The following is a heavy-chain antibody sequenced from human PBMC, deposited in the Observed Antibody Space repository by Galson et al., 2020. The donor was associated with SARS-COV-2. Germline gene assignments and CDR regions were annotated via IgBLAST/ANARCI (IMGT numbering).Heavy chain of an antibody. D-gene: IGHD2-15*01. CDR1: GGSISSYY. V-gene: IGHV4-59*01. CDR2: IYYSGST. J-gene: IGHJ6*02. Sequence: SETLSLTCTVSGGSISSYYWSWIRQPPGKGLEWIGYIYYSGSTNYNPYLKSRVTISVDTSKNQFSLKLSSVTAADTAVYYCARDLYCSGGSCYSSGMDVWGQGTTVTVSS. CDR3: ARDLYCSGGSCYSSGMDV.